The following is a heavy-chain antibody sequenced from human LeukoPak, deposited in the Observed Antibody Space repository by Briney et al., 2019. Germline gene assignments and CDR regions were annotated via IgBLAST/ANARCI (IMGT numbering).Heavy chain of an antibody. Sequence: GGSLRLSCAASGFTFSSYGMHWVRQAPGKGLEWVAVIWYDGSNKYYADSVKGRFTISRDNSKNTLYLQMNSLRAEDTAVYYCARGPYGGYVGGTDYWGQGTLVTVSS. CDR2: IWYDGSNK. J-gene: IGHJ4*02. V-gene: IGHV3-33*01. CDR1: GFTFSSYG. D-gene: IGHD4-17*01. CDR3: ARGPYGGYVGGTDY.